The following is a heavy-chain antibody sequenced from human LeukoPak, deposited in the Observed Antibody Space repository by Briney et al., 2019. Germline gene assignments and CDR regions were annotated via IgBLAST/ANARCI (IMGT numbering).Heavy chain of an antibody. Sequence: SETLSLTCTVSGGSISSHYWSWIRQPPGKGLEWIGYIYYSGSTNYNPSFKSRVTISVDTSKNQFSLKLSSVTAADTAVYYCARDSGRGVRWFDPWGQGTLVTVSS. J-gene: IGHJ5*02. D-gene: IGHD1-1*01. CDR2: IYYSGST. CDR3: ARDSGRGVRWFDP. V-gene: IGHV4-59*11. CDR1: GGSISSHY.